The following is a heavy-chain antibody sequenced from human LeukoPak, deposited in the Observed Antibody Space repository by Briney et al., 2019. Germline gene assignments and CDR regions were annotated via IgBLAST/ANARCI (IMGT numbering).Heavy chain of an antibody. CDR2: IYYSGST. CDR1: GGSISSYY. D-gene: IGHD2-21*02. J-gene: IGHJ3*02. CDR3: ARGGGGDCYLCFDI. Sequence: SETLSLTCTVSGGSISSYYWSWIRQPPGKGLEWIGYIYYSGSTYYNPSLKSRVTISVDTSKNQFSLKLSSVTAADTAVYYCARGGGGDCYLCFDIWGQGTMVTVSS. V-gene: IGHV4-59*12.